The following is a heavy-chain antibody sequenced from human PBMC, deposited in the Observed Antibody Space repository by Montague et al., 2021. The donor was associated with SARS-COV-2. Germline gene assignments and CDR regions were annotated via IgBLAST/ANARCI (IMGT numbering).Heavy chain of an antibody. Sequence: CAISGDSVSSQSVAWNWIRQSPSRGFEWLGRTYYRSKWDSDYAEXXKRRLVITPDTSKNQVSLQLNSVIPEDTAVYFCASSGITLTGLDAFDIWGQGTMVTVSS. J-gene: IGHJ3*02. D-gene: IGHD3-9*01. CDR2: TYYRSKWDS. CDR3: ASSGITLTGLDAFDI. CDR1: GDSVSSQSVA. V-gene: IGHV6-1*01.